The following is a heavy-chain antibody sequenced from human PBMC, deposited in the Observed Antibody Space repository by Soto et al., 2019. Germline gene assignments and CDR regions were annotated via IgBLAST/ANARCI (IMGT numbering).Heavy chain of an antibody. J-gene: IGHJ5*02. Sequence: PGESLKISCKGSGYSFTSYWIGWVRQMPGKGLEWMGIIYPGDSDTRYSPSFQGQVTISADKSISTAYLQWSSLKASDTAMYYCARLSLHYDILIGYYNPGWFDPWGQGTLVTVSS. CDR1: GYSFTSYW. CDR3: ARLSLHYDILIGYYNPGWFDP. D-gene: IGHD3-9*01. V-gene: IGHV5-51*01. CDR2: IYPGDSDT.